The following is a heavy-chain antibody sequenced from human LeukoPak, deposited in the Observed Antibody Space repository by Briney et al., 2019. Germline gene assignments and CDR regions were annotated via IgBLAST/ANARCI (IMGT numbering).Heavy chain of an antibody. CDR2: IYANGST. V-gene: IGHV4-61*02. CDR3: ARRGDV. J-gene: IGHJ3*01. Sequence: PSETLSLTCTVSRGSISSGSYYWNWIRQPAGKGLEWIGRIYANGSTNYNPSLKSRVTISVDTSKNQFSLKLSSVTAADTAVYYCARRGDVWSQGTTVTVSS. CDR1: RGSISSGSYY.